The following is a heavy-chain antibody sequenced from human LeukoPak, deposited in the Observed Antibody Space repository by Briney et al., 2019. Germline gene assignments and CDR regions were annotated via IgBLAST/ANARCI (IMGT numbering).Heavy chain of an antibody. D-gene: IGHD3-16*02. CDR1: GGSISSYY. Sequence: SETLSLTCTVSGGSISSYYWGWIRQPPGKGLEWIGYIYTSGSTNYNPSLKSRVTISVDTSKSQFSLKLSSVTAADTAVYYCARDKEYEYVWGSFRHYYFDQWGQGNLVTVSS. CDR2: IYTSGST. V-gene: IGHV4-4*09. J-gene: IGHJ4*02. CDR3: ARDKEYEYVWGSFRHYYFDQ.